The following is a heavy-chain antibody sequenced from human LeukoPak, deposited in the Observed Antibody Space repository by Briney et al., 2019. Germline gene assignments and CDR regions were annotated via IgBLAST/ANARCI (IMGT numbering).Heavy chain of an antibody. CDR3: ARGLRYFDWLLPNYFDY. D-gene: IGHD3-9*01. CDR2: IWYDGSNK. Sequence: PGGSLRLSCAASGFTFSSYGMHWVRQAPGKGLEWVSVIWYDGSNKYYADSVKGRFTISRDNSKNTLYLQMNSPRAEDTAVYYCARGLRYFDWLLPNYFDYWGQGTLVTVSS. V-gene: IGHV3-33*01. J-gene: IGHJ4*02. CDR1: GFTFSSYG.